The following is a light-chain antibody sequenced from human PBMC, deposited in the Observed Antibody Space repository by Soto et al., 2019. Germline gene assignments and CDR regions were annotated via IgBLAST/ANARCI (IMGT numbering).Light chain of an antibody. J-gene: IGKJ4*01. CDR1: QSLTNSF. V-gene: IGKV3-20*01. Sequence: EILLTQSPGALYLSPGDRATLSCRAIQSLTNSFLAWYQQIPGQIPRLRIYGASIRATDIPDRFSGSGSGADFTLTISRLEPEDFAVYFCQQYGILPLSFGGGTKVEIK. CDR3: QQYGILPLS. CDR2: GAS.